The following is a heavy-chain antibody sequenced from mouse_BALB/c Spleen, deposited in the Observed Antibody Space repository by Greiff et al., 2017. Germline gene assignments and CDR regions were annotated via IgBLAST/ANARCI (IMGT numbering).Heavy chain of an antibody. CDR3: ASILGRGYFDV. D-gene: IGHD4-1*01. Sequence: VKLMESGAELVRPGVSVKISCKGSGYTFTDYAMHWVKQSHAKSLEWIGVISTYYGDASYNQKFKGKATMTVDKSSSTAYMELARLTSEDSAIYYCASILGRGYFDVWGAGTTVTVSS. V-gene: IGHV1S137*01. CDR2: ISTYYGDA. CDR1: GYTFTDYA. J-gene: IGHJ1*01.